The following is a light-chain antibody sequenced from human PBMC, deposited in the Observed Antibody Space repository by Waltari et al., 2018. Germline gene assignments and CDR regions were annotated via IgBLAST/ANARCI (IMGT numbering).Light chain of an antibody. J-gene: IGKJ1*01. Sequence: DIVMTQSPDSLAVSLGERATINCKSSQSIFYSSTNKHYLAWYQQKPRQSPSMLFYWTSTRESGVPVRFSGSGFGTDFTLTISILQAEDVAVYYCQQYSSAPWTFGQGTKVEIK. CDR3: QQYSSAPWT. V-gene: IGKV4-1*01. CDR1: QSIFYSSTNKHY. CDR2: WTS.